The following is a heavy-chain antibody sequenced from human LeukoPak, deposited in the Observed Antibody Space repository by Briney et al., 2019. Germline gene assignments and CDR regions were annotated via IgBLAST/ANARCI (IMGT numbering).Heavy chain of an antibody. CDR3: ARTAGWSYGFDY. J-gene: IGHJ4*02. CDR1: GVSISSGDYY. CDR2: IYNSGTT. V-gene: IGHV4-31*03. D-gene: IGHD3-16*01. Sequence: SQTLSLTCTVSGVSISSGDYYWTWIRQHPGKGLEWIGYIYNSGTTYYNPSLESRVTISGDTSKNQFSLRLSPVTAADTAVYYCARTAGWSYGFDYWGQGTLVTVSS.